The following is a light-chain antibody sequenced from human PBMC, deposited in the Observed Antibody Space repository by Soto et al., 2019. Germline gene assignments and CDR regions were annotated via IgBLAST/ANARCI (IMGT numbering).Light chain of an antibody. CDR2: EVS. Sequence: QSALTQPASVSGSPGQSITISCTGTSSDVGGYNYVSWYQQHPGKAPKLMIYEVSNRPSGVSNRSSGSKSGNTASLTISGLQAEDEADYYCSSHTSSSTWVFGGGTKVTVL. CDR3: SSHTSSSTWV. J-gene: IGLJ3*02. CDR1: SSDVGGYNY. V-gene: IGLV2-14*01.